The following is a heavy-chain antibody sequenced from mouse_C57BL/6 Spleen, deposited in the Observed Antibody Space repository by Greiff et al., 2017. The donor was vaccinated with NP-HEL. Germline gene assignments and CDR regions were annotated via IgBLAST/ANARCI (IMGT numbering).Heavy chain of an antibody. J-gene: IGHJ2*01. Sequence: QVQLQQPGAELARPGASVKLSCKASGFTFTSYGISWVKQRTGQGLEWIGEIYPRSGNTYYNEKFKGKATLTADKSSSTAYMELRSLTSEDSAVDFCATYYSNYVDYWGQGTTLTVSS. V-gene: IGHV1-81*01. CDR3: ATYYSNYVDY. CDR2: IYPRSGNT. CDR1: GFTFTSYG. D-gene: IGHD2-5*01.